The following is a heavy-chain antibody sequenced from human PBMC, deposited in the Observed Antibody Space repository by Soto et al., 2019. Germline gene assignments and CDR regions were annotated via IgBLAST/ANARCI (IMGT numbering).Heavy chain of an antibody. CDR1: GFTFSSHA. CDR2: LSDSGISI. D-gene: IGHD2-15*01. Sequence: GGSLRLSCTASGFTFSSHAMTWVRQAPGKGLEWVSGLSDSGISIYYADSVKDRLTISRDNSKNTLYLQIHTLRAEDTAVYYCAKDLVGSNADYYDYWGQGTPVTVS. J-gene: IGHJ4*02. V-gene: IGHV3-23*01. CDR3: AKDLVGSNADYYDY.